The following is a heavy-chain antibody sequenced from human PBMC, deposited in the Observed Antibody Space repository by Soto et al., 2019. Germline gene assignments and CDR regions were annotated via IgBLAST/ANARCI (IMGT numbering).Heavy chain of an antibody. CDR3: ARPDGFKAPFTL. Sequence: PGESLKIFCRASGYTFTDYWVGWVRQRPGKGLEWMGIIYPDDSDTRYSPSFQGQVTLSVGKSITTAYVHWNTLEASDTATHYCARPDGFKAPFTLWGQGTKVTVSS. D-gene: IGHD2-2*03. V-gene: IGHV5-51*01. CDR1: GYTFTDYW. J-gene: IGHJ3*01. CDR2: IYPDDSDT.